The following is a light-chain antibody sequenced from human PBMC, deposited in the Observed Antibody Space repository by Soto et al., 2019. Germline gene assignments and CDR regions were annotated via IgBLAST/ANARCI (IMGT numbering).Light chain of an antibody. J-gene: IGKJ1*01. Sequence: DIQMTHSPSTLSASVGDRVTITCRASQTISTWLAWYQRKPGKAPKLLISDASSLEGGVPSRFSGSGSGTEFTLNISGLQPEDFATYYCQQYSIECTVGHGTQADIK. CDR2: DAS. CDR3: QQYSIECT. CDR1: QTISTW. V-gene: IGKV1-5*01.